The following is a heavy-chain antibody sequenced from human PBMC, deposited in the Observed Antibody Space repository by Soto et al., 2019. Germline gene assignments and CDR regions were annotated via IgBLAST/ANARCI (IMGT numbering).Heavy chain of an antibody. V-gene: IGHV3-53*01. CDR2: IYSGGST. Sequence: GSLRLSCAASGFTVSSNYMSWVRQAPGKGLEWVSVIYSGGSTYYADSVKGRFTISRDNSKNTLYLQMNSLRAEDTAVYYCAREMETIAVAGDDAFDIWGQGTMVTVSS. D-gene: IGHD6-19*01. CDR3: AREMETIAVAGDDAFDI. J-gene: IGHJ3*02. CDR1: GFTVSSNY.